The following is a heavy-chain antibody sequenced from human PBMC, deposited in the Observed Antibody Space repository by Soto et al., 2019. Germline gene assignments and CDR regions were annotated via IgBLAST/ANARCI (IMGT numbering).Heavy chain of an antibody. CDR3: ARVYCSTTTCYGVDH. CDR2: ISSSATTI. Sequence: GGSLRLSCAASGFTFSHYEMNWVRQAPGKGLEWVSSISSSATTIYYADSVKGRFTISRDSAKNSLYLQMNSLRVEDTAVYYCARVYCSTTTCYGVDHWGQGTLVTVSS. D-gene: IGHD2-2*01. V-gene: IGHV3-48*03. CDR1: GFTFSHYE. J-gene: IGHJ4*02.